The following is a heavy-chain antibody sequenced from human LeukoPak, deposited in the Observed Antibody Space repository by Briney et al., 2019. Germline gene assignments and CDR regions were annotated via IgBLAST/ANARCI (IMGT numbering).Heavy chain of an antibody. CDR3: ATSSNAPGNH. CDR1: GFTFNGYW. CDR2: IKEDGSAQ. D-gene: IGHD2-2*01. V-gene: IGHV3-7*01. Sequence: PGGSLRLSCAASGFTFNGYWMSWVRQAPGKGLEWEANIKEDGSAQYYVGSVKGRFTISRDNAKNSLNLQMNSLRAEDTAVYYCATSSNAPGNHWGQGTLVTVSS. J-gene: IGHJ5*02.